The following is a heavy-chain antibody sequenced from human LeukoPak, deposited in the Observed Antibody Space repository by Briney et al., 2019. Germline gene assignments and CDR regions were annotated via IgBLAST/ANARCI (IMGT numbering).Heavy chain of an antibody. CDR1: GFTFSNYW. J-gene: IGHJ4*02. CDR3: SRDLRGRDDY. Sequence: GGSLRLSCAASGFTFSNYWMHWVCQAPGKGLVWVSRINEGGSVTDYADSVKGRFTISRDNAKNTLYLEMNSLRAEDTAVYYCSRDLRGRDDYWGQGTLVSVSS. CDR2: INEGGSVT. D-gene: IGHD5-24*01. V-gene: IGHV3-74*01.